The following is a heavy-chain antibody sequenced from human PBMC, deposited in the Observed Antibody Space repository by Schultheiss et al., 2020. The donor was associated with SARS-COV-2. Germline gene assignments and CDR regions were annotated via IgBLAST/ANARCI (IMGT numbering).Heavy chain of an antibody. CDR1: GFTFSDYY. Sequence: GGSLRLSCAASGFTFSDYYMSWIRQAPGKGLEWVSVIYSCGSTYYADSVKGRFTISRDDSKNTLYLQMNSLKTEDTAVYYCTTAPPYYGFPDYWGQGTLVTVSS. CDR2: IYSCGST. D-gene: IGHD3-10*01. CDR3: TTAPPYYGFPDY. V-gene: IGHV3-53*01. J-gene: IGHJ4*02.